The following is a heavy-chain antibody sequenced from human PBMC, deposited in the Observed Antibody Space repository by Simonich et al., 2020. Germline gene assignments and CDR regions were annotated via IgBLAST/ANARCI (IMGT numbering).Heavy chain of an antibody. D-gene: IGHD3-16*01. CDR2: INNSGST. V-gene: IGHV4-34*01. J-gene: IGHJ3*02. CDR1: GGSFSGYY. CDR3: ARPLGIVWAFDI. Sequence: QVQLQQWGAGLLKPSETLSLTCAVYGGSFSGYYWSWIRQPPGKGLEWIGEINNSGSTNYNPSLKSRVTISVDKSKNQFSLKLSSVTAADTAVYYCARPLGIVWAFDIWGQGTMVTVSS.